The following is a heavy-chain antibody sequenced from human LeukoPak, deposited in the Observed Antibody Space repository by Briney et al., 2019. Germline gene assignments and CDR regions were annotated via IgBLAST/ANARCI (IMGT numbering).Heavy chain of an antibody. CDR3: ARDAHNGYEFHDWFDP. Sequence: ASVKVSCKASGYTFTDYYIHWVRQAPGQGLEWMGWINPNSGGTKYAQKFQGRVTMATDTSISTAYMEMSRLTSDDTAVYYCARDAHNGYEFHDWFDPWGQGALVTVSS. V-gene: IGHV1-2*02. J-gene: IGHJ5*02. CDR2: INPNSGGT. CDR1: GYTFTDYY. D-gene: IGHD5-12*01.